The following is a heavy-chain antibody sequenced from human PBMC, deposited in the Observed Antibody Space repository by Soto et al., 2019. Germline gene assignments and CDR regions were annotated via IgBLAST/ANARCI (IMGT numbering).Heavy chain of an antibody. CDR3: AHSRCGGDCLQSYSSHYYYGMDV. J-gene: IGHJ6*02. V-gene: IGHV2-5*02. CDR2: IYWDDDK. D-gene: IGHD2-21*02. CDR1: GFSLSTGGVG. Sequence: QITLKESGPTLVTPTQTLTLTCTFSGFSLSTGGVGVGWIRQPPGEALEWLALIYWDDDKRYSPSLKSRLTITKDTSKNQVVLSMTNMHPVDTATYYCAHSRCGGDCLQSYSSHYYYGMDVWGQGTTVTVSS.